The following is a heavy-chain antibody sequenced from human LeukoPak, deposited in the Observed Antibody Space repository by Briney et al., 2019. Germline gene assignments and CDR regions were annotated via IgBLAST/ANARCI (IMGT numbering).Heavy chain of an antibody. V-gene: IGHV1-3*01. Sequence: ASVKVSCKASGYTFTSYAMHWVRQAPGQRLEWMGWINAGNGNTKYSQKFQGRVTITRDTSASTAYMELSSLRSEDTAVYYCARDGLDGYSGYDSAWFDPWGQGTLVTASS. CDR1: GYTFTSYA. D-gene: IGHD5-12*01. J-gene: IGHJ5*02. CDR2: INAGNGNT. CDR3: ARDGLDGYSGYDSAWFDP.